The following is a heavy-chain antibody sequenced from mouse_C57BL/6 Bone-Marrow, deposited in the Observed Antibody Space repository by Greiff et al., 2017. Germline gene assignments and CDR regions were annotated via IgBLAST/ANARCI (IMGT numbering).Heavy chain of an antibody. V-gene: IGHV1-50*01. CDR1: GYTFTSYW. CDR3: ARIGFYYGNYGGFAY. CDR2: LDPSDSYT. J-gene: IGHJ3*01. D-gene: IGHD2-1*01. Sequence: QVQLQQPGAELVKPGASVKLSCKASGYTFTSYWMQWAKQRPGQGLEWIGELDPSDSYTNFNQKFKGKATLPVGTSSSTAYMQLSSLTSEDSAVYYCARIGFYYGNYGGFAYWGQGTLVTVSA.